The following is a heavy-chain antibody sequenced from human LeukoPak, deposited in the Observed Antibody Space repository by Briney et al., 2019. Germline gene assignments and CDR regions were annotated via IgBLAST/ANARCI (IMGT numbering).Heavy chain of an antibody. CDR2: FDPEDGET. CDR3: ATSPPGGSYSDY. Sequence: ASVKVSCKVSGYTLTELSMHWVRQAPGEGLEWMGGFDPEDGETIYAQKFQGRVTMTEDTSTDTAYMELSSLRSEDTAVYYCATSPPGGSYSDYWGQGTLVTVSS. J-gene: IGHJ4*02. V-gene: IGHV1-24*01. CDR1: GYTLTELS. D-gene: IGHD1-26*01.